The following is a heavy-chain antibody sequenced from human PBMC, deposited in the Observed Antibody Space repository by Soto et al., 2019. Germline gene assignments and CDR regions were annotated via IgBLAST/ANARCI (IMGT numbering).Heavy chain of an antibody. J-gene: IGHJ5*02. Sequence: QVQLVQSGAEVKKPGASVKVSCKASGYTFTNFGISWVRQVPGQGLEWVGWIVTYNGNTNSAQKLQGRVTLTTDANTGSAYMELTSLRSDDTAVYYCARGPQSSGWRGKWFDPWGQGTLVTVSS. CDR1: GYTFTNFG. CDR2: IVTYNGNT. CDR3: ARGPQSSGWRGKWFDP. D-gene: IGHD6-19*01. V-gene: IGHV1-18*01.